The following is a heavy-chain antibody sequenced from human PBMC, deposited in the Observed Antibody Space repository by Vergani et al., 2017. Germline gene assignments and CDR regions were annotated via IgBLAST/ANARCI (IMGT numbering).Heavy chain of an antibody. Sequence: QVQLQESGPGLVKPSETLSLTCGVSGGSISNYYWNWIRQPPGKGLEWIGYIYHSGSADYNPSLKSRVTISVDTSKNQFSLKLSSVTAADTAVYYCARSWEDIVVVPAAIGAFDIWGQGTMVTVSS. CDR2: IYHSGSA. CDR3: ARSWEDIVVVPAAIGAFDI. D-gene: IGHD2-2*01. CDR1: GGSISNYY. J-gene: IGHJ3*02. V-gene: IGHV4-59*01.